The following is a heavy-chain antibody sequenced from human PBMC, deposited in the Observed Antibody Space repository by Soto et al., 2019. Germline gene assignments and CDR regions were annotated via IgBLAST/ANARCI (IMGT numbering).Heavy chain of an antibody. J-gene: IGHJ6*02. D-gene: IGHD2-2*01. V-gene: IGHV3-23*01. Sequence: PGGSLRLSCAASGFIFNNYAMTWVRQAPGKGLEWVSTISDRGDTTFYADSVKGRFTISRDISANTLYLQMNSLRAEDTAVYYCATASYCSGNTCYHYYFHMHVWGQGTTVTVSS. CDR1: GFIFNNYA. CDR2: ISDRGDTT. CDR3: ATASYCSGNTCYHYYFHMHV.